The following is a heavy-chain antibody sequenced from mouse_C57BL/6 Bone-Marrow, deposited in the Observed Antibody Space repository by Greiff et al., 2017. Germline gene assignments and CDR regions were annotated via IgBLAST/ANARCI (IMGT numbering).Heavy chain of an antibody. D-gene: IGHD1-1*01. J-gene: IGHJ3*01. CDR3: ARDRTYYERSYPAWFAY. CDR1: GFTFSSYA. V-gene: IGHV5-4*01. Sequence: EVKLVESGGGLVKPGGSLKLSCAASGFTFSSYAMSWVRQTPEKRLEWVATISDGGSYTYYPDNVKGRFTISRDNAKNNLYLQMRHLKSEDTAMYYWARDRTYYERSYPAWFAYWGQGTLVTVSA. CDR2: ISDGGSYT.